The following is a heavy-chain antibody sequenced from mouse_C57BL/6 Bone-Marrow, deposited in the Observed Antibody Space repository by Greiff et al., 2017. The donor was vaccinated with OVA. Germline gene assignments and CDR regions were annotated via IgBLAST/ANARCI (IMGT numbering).Heavy chain of an antibody. D-gene: IGHD1-1*01. V-gene: IGHV1-15*01. CDR2: IDPDTGGT. Sequence: VQLQESGAELVRPGASVTLSCKASGYTFTDYEMHWVKPTPVHGLEWIGAIDPDTGGTAYNQKFKGKAILTADKSSRTAYMELRSLTSEDSAVYYCTRLLWYFDVWGTGTTGTVTS. CDR3: TRLLWYFDV. J-gene: IGHJ1*03. CDR1: GYTFTDYE.